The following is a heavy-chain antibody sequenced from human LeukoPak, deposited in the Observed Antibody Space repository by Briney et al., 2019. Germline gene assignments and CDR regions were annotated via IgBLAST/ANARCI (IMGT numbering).Heavy chain of an antibody. Sequence: GASVKVSCKASGGTFSSYAISWVRQAPGQGLEWMGGIIPIFGTANYAQKFQGRGTVTTDESTSTAYMELSSLRSEDTAVYYCARGEAVADIRTVFDPWGQGTLVTVSS. CDR3: ARGEAVADIRTVFDP. V-gene: IGHV1-69*05. CDR1: GGTFSSYA. J-gene: IGHJ5*02. CDR2: IIPIFGTA. D-gene: IGHD6-19*01.